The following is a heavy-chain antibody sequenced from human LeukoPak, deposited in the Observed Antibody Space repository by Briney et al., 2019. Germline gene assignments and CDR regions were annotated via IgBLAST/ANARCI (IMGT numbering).Heavy chain of an antibody. CDR2: ISSSSSYI. Sequence: GGSLRLSCAASGFTFRSYSMNWVRQAPGKGLEWVSSISSSSSYIYYADSVKGRFTISRDNAKNSLYLQMNSLRAEDTAVYYCARDGRIAVAGTLDYWGQGTLVTVSS. CDR3: ARDGRIAVAGTLDY. D-gene: IGHD6-19*01. J-gene: IGHJ4*02. CDR1: GFTFRSYS. V-gene: IGHV3-21*01.